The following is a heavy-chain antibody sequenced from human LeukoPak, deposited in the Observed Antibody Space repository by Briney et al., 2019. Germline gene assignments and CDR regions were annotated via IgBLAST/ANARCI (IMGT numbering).Heavy chain of an antibody. Sequence: SGGSLRLSCAASGFTFDDYAMHWVRQAPGKGLEWVSGISWNSGSIGYADSVKGRFTISRDNAKNSLYLQMNSLRAEDTAVYYCAKDGEVRFLEWSHANTYFDYWGQGTLVTVSS. D-gene: IGHD3-3*01. V-gene: IGHV3-9*01. CDR2: ISWNSGSI. CDR1: GFTFDDYA. J-gene: IGHJ4*02. CDR3: AKDGEVRFLEWSHANTYFDY.